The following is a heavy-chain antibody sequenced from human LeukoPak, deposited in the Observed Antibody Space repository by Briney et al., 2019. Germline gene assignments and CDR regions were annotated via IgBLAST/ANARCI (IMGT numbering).Heavy chain of an antibody. CDR3: AKEVWGSRWTGFDS. CDR2: INKRGDVI. J-gene: IGHJ4*02. V-gene: IGHV3-43*01. CDR1: GFAFEDYS. Sequence: GGSLRLSCAASGFAFEDYSMHWVRQVPGKGLEWVSLINKRGDVIYYADSMKGRDTISRDNSKNSLYLEMNSLRTEDTALYCAKEVWGSRWTGFDSWGQGTLVTVSS. D-gene: IGHD6-13*01.